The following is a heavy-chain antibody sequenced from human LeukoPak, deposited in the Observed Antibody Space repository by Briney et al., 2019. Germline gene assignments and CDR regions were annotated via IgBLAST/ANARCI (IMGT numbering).Heavy chain of an antibody. CDR2: IYHSGST. Sequence: SETLSLTCAVSGGSISSGGYSWSWIRQPPGKGLEWIGYIYHSGSTYYNPSLKSRVTISVDGSKNQFSLKLSSVTAADTAVYYCARGDSSGYADYWGQGTLVTVSS. D-gene: IGHD3-22*01. J-gene: IGHJ4*02. V-gene: IGHV4-30-2*01. CDR1: GGSISSGGYS. CDR3: ARGDSSGYADY.